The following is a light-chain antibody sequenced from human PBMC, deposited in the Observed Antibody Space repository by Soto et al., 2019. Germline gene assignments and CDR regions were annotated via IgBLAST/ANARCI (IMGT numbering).Light chain of an antibody. V-gene: IGKV3D-15*01. J-gene: IGKJ4*01. Sequence: EIVMTQSQATLSVSPGETATLSSRTSQGVSSDLAWYQQKPGQAPRLLIYGATTRTTGIPASISGSGSGTEFTLTISSLQAEDFAVYYCQQYNNSPLTFGGGTKVEIK. CDR2: GAT. CDR3: QQYNNSPLT. CDR1: QGVSSD.